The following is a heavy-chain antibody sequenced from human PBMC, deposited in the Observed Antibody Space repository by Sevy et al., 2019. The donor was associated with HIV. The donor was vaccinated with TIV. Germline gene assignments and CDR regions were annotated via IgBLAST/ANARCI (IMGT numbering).Heavy chain of an antibody. J-gene: IGHJ3*02. Sequence: GGSLRLSCTASGFTFSSYDMHWVRQATGKGLEWVSAIGTLGDSFYPVSVKGRFTISRENAKNSFYLQMNSLRVGDTAVYYCASGPRYGSGTYYPWAFDIWGQGTMVTVSS. CDR2: IGTLGDS. D-gene: IGHD3-10*01. V-gene: IGHV3-13*01. CDR1: GFTFSSYD. CDR3: ASGPRYGSGTYYPWAFDI.